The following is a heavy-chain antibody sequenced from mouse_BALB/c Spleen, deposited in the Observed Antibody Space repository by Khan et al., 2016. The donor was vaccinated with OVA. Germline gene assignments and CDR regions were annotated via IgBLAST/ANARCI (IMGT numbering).Heavy chain of an antibody. Sequence: MQLEESGPELVKPGASVKISCKASGYSFTGYFMNWVMQSHGKSLEWIGRINPHIGETLYNQKFKDKATLTVDQSSSTDHMELRSLASEDSDVYYCTRIYRSDLDYWGQGTTLTVSS. D-gene: IGHD1-1*01. CDR1: GYSFTGYF. J-gene: IGHJ2*01. CDR3: TRIYRSDLDY. CDR2: INPHIGET. V-gene: IGHV1-20*02.